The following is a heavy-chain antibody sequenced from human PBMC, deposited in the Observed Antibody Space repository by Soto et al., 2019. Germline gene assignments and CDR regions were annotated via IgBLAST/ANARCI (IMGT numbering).Heavy chain of an antibody. CDR1: GGTFSSYA. CDR2: IIPIIGTA. Sequence: SVKVSCKASGGTFSSYAISWVRQAPGQGLEWMGWIIPIIGTANYAQKFQGRVTITTNTSTSTAYMELSSLRSEDTAVYYCARWVGEARVRYYYYMDVWGKGTTVTVSS. V-gene: IGHV1-69*05. CDR3: ARWVGEARVRYYYYMDV. D-gene: IGHD3-16*01. J-gene: IGHJ6*03.